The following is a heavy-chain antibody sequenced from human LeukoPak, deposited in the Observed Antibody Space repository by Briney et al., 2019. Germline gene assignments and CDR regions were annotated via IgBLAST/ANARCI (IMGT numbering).Heavy chain of an antibody. J-gene: IGHJ3*02. V-gene: IGHV1-46*01. CDR2: INPSGGST. D-gene: IGHD2-15*01. Sequence: ASVKVSCKASGYTFTSYYMHWVRQAPGQGLEWMGIINPSGGSTSYAQKFQGRVTMTRDTSTSTVYMELSSLRSEDTAVYYCAKLVVAGGSTDAFDIWGQGTMVTVSS. CDR1: GYTFTSYY. CDR3: AKLVVAGGSTDAFDI.